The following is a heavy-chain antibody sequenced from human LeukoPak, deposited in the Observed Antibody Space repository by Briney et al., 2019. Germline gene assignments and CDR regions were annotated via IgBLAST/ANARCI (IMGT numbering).Heavy chain of an antibody. J-gene: IGHJ5*02. V-gene: IGHV1-8*01. CDR3: ARGGIVVVVAAYHNWFDP. CDR2: MNPINGNT. Sequence: ASVKVSCKATGFTFTNYDINWVRQATGQGLEWMGWMNPINGNTGYAQKFQGRVTMTRDTSISTAYMELRSLTSEDTAVYYCARGGIVVVVAAYHNWFDPWGQGTLVTVSS. CDR1: GFTFTNYD. D-gene: IGHD2-15*01.